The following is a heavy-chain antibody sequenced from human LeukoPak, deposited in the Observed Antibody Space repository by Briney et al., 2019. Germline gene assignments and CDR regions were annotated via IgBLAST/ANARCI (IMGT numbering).Heavy chain of an antibody. Sequence: GGSLRLSCAASGFTFSNAWMSWVRQAPGKGLEWVGRIKSKTDGGTTDYAAPVKGRFTISRDDSKNTLYLQMNSLKTEDTAVYYCTTDLWFGELHSPSDYWGQGTLVTVSS. CDR3: TTDLWFGELHSPSDY. CDR2: IKSKTDGGTT. CDR1: GFTFSNAW. J-gene: IGHJ4*02. V-gene: IGHV3-15*01. D-gene: IGHD3-10*01.